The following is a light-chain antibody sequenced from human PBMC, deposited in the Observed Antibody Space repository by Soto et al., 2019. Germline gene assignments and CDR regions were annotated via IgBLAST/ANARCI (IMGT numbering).Light chain of an antibody. CDR1: QSVSSNY. CDR3: HYYGSAPWA. CDR2: SAF. J-gene: IGKJ1*01. V-gene: IGKV3-20*01. Sequence: EIVLTQSPGTLSLSPGERGTLSCRASQSVSSNYLARYQQKPGQAPRLLIYSAFSRATGIPDRFSGSGSGTDFTLTISSLEPAGFAVCYWHYYGSAPWAFGQGTEVEIK.